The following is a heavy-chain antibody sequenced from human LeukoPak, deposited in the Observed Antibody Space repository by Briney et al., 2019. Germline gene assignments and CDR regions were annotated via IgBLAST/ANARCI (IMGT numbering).Heavy chain of an antibody. CDR2: ISIDGKTI. D-gene: IGHD1-26*01. J-gene: IGHJ4*02. CDR3: ASLWELIGS. Sequence: GGSLRLSCVASGFTFSAYWMSWVRQAPGKGLEWVSYISIDGKTIHYADSVKGRFTISRDNAKNSVYLQMNSLRVEDTAIYYCASLWELIGSWGQGTLVTVSS. CDR1: GFTFSAYW. V-gene: IGHV3-48*03.